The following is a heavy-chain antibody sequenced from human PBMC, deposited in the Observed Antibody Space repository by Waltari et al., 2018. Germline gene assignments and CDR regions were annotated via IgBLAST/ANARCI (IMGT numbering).Heavy chain of an antibody. J-gene: IGHJ4*02. V-gene: IGHV4-39*07. CDR3: ARYWELLRTGHFAY. Sequence: QLQLQESGPGLVKPSETLSLTCTVSGGSISSSSYYWCWVSQPPGKGLEWIGIISYSGSTYYNPSLKSRVTISVDTSKNQFSLKLSSVTAADTAVYYCARYWELLRTGHFAYWGQGTLVTVSS. CDR1: GGSISSSSYY. CDR2: ISYSGST. D-gene: IGHD1-26*01.